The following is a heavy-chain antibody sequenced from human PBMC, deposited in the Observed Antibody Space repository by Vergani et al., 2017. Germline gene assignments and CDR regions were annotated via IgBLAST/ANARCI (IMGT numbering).Heavy chain of an antibody. J-gene: IGHJ6*03. Sequence: EVQLVESGGGLVQPGGSLRLSCTASGFTVSTNYMSWVRQAPGKGLEWVSVTYSSGSTYYAEYVRGRFTISRHNSKNTMSLRMNSLRAEDTAVYYCARVIAVADYSYYYYYMDVWGKGTTVTVSS. D-gene: IGHD6-19*01. CDR3: ARVIAVADYSYYYYYMDV. V-gene: IGHV3-53*04. CDR1: GFTVSTNY. CDR2: TYSSGST.